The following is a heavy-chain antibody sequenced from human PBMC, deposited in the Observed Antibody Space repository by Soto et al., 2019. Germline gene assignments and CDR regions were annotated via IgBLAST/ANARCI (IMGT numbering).Heavy chain of an antibody. D-gene: IGHD3-9*01. CDR2: IYHSGST. V-gene: IGHV4-30-2*01. J-gene: IGHJ4*02. CDR3: ARAIVRDILTGSYAYYFDY. CDR1: GGSIRSGGYS. Sequence: QLQLQESGSGLVKPSQSLSLTCAVSGGSIRSGGYSWSWIRQPPGKGLEWIGYIYHSGSTYYNPSLKSRVTISVDRSKNQFSHKLSSVTVADTAVYYCARAIVRDILTGSYAYYFDYWGQGTLVTVSS.